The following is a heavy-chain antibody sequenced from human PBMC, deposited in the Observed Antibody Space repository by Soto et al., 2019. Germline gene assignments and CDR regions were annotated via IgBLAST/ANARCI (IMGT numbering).Heavy chain of an antibody. CDR2: IYYSGSA. Sequence: SETLSLTCIVSGGSISSSRYYLGWIRQPPGKGLEWIGNIYYSGSAYYNPSLKSRVTISVDTSKNQFSLKLSSVTAADTAVYYCARTYYYGSGSYSNFDYWGQGTLVTVSS. CDR3: ARTYYYGSGSYSNFDY. J-gene: IGHJ4*02. CDR1: GGSISSSRYY. D-gene: IGHD3-10*01. V-gene: IGHV4-39*01.